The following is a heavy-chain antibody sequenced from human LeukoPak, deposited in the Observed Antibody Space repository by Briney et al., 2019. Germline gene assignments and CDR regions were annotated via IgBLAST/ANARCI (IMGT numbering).Heavy chain of an antibody. D-gene: IGHD3-3*01. V-gene: IGHV3-21*01. Sequence: SGGSLRLSCAASGFSISTYSLNWVRQAPGKGLEWVSSISSGSGYIYYADSVKGRFAISRDNAKSSLYLQMNSLRVEDTAVYYCATQEWTRFDPWGQGTLVTVSS. J-gene: IGHJ5*02. CDR2: ISSGSGYI. CDR1: GFSISTYS. CDR3: ATQEWTRFDP.